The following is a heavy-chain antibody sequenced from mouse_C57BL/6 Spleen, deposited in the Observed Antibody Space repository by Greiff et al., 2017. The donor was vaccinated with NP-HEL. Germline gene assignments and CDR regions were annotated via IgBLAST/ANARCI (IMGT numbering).Heavy chain of an antibody. D-gene: IGHD2-3*01. CDR2: IDPSDSYT. CDR3: ARDYDGYY. V-gene: IGHV1-69*01. Sequence: VQLQQSGAELVMPGASVKLSCKASGYTFTSYWMHWVKQRPGQGLEWIGEIDPSDSYTNYNQKFKGKSTLTVDKSSSTAYMQLSSLTSEDSAVYYCARDYDGYYWGQGTLVTVSA. CDR1: GYTFTSYW. J-gene: IGHJ3*01.